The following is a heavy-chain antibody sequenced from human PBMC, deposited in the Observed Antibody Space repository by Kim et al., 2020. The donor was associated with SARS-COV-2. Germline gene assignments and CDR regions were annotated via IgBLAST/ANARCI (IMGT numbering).Heavy chain of an antibody. D-gene: IGHD3-10*01. CDR2: ISYDGSNK. Sequence: GGSLRLSCAASGFTFSSYAMHWVRQAPGKGLEWVAVISYDGSNKYYADSVKGRFTISRDNSKNTLYLQMNSLRAEDTAVYYCARDGPGFHNAFDIWGQGT. J-gene: IGHJ3*02. CDR3: ARDGPGFHNAFDI. V-gene: IGHV3-30*04. CDR1: GFTFSSYA.